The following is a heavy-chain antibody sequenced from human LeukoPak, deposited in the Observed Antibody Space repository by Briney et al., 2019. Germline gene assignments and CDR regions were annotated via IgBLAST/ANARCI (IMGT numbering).Heavy chain of an antibody. CDR2: IIPIFGTA. J-gene: IGHJ4*02. V-gene: IGHV1-69*13. CDR3: AREPLDPKSFYYFDY. Sequence: SVKVSCKASGGTFSSYAISWVRQAPGQGLEWMGGIIPIFGTANYAQKFQGRVTITADESTSTAYMGLSSLRSKDTAVYYCAREPLDPKSFYYFDYWGQGTLVTVSS. CDR1: GGTFSSYA. D-gene: IGHD3/OR15-3a*01.